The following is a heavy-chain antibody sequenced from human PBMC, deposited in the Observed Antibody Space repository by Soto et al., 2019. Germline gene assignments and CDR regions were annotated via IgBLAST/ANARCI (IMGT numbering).Heavy chain of an antibody. CDR3: ARDNPDPTMYSGTYYVWFDP. J-gene: IGHJ5*02. CDR1: GYSFSSYG. CDR2: ISPYNGNT. D-gene: IGHD1-26*01. V-gene: IGHV1-18*01. Sequence: QVQLVQSGAEVKKPGASVKVSCKASGYSFSSYGISWVRQAPGQGLEWMGWISPYNGNTEYAQKFQGRVTMTTDTSTSTADMELRSLRSDDTAVYYCARDNPDPTMYSGTYYVWFDPWGQGTLVTVSS.